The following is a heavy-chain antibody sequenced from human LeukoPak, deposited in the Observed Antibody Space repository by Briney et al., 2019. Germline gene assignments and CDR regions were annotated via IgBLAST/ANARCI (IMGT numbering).Heavy chain of an antibody. CDR2: IYSGGRT. J-gene: IGHJ5*01. D-gene: IGHD2-8*01. CDR1: GINVSSNY. Sequence: GGSLRLSCAASGINVSSNYMSRVRQAPGKGLEWVSIIYSGGRTHYADSVRGRFTISRENSKNTLYLQMNSLRAEDTAVYYCARDRVGVRFDSWGQGTLVTVSS. CDR3: ARDRVGVRFDS. V-gene: IGHV3-66*02.